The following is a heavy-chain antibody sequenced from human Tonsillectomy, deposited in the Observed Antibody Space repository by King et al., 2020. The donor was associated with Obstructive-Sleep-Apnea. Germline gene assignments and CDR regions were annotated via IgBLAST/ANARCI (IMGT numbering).Heavy chain of an antibody. D-gene: IGHD5-12*01. V-gene: IGHV4-59*01. J-gene: IGHJ4*02. CDR2: LYYSGST. CDR1: GGSISSYY. CDR3: ASSSYDYFDY. Sequence: VQLQESGPGLVKPSETLSLTCTVSGGSISSYYWSWIRQPPGKGLEWIGYLYYSGSTNYNPSLKSRVTISVDTSKNQFSLKLSSVTAADTAVYYCASSSYDYFDYWGKGTLVTVSS.